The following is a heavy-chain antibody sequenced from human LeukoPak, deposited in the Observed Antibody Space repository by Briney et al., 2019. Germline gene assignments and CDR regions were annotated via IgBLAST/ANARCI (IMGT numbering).Heavy chain of an antibody. CDR1: GFTFSSYG. J-gene: IGHJ4*02. V-gene: IGHV3-48*03. CDR2: ISSSGNII. CDR3: VRSLWGDTAFDY. Sequence: PGGSLRLSCAASGFTFSSYGMNWVRQAPGKGLEWVSYISSSGNIIYYADSVKGRFTISRDNAKNSLYLQMNSLRDEDTVVYYFVRSLWGDTAFDYWGQGTLVTVSS. D-gene: IGHD2-21*01.